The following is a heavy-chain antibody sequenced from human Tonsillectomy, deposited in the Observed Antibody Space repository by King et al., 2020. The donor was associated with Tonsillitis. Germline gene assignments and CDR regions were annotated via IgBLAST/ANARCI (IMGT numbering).Heavy chain of an antibody. D-gene: IGHD3-16*01. CDR3: ARGSRGSIDY. Sequence: QLVQSGGGLVQPGRSLRLSCAASGFTFDDYAMHWVRQAPGKGLEWVSGISWNSGSIGYADSVKGRFTISRDNAKNSLYLQMNSLRAEDTALYYCARGSRGSIDYWGQGPLVTVSS. CDR1: GFTFDDYA. J-gene: IGHJ4*02. V-gene: IGHV3-9*01. CDR2: ISWNSGSI.